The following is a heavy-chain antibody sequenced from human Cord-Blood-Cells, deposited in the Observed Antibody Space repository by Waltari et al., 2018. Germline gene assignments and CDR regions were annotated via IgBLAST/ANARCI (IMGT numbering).Heavy chain of an antibody. V-gene: IGHV4-38-2*02. CDR1: GYSISSGYY. J-gene: IGHJ4*02. D-gene: IGHD5-12*01. Sequence: QVQLQESGPGLVKPSETLSLTCTVSGYSISSGYYWGWLRQPPGKGLEWIGSIYHSGSTDYNPARKSRVTISVDTSKNQFSLKLSSVTAADTAVYYCARGGGHSGYDYDYWGQGTLVTVSS. CDR2: IYHSGST. CDR3: ARGGGHSGYDYDY.